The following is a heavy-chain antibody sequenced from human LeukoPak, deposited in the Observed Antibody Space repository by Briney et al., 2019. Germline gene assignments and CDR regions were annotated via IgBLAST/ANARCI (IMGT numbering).Heavy chain of an antibody. D-gene: IGHD4-17*01. J-gene: IGHJ5*02. V-gene: IGHV4-34*01. Sequence: SSETLSLTCAVYGGSFGGYYWSWIRQPPGKGLEWIGEINHSGSTNYNPSLKSRVTISVDTSKNQFSLKLSSVTAADTAVYYCARDLTGDYVENWFDPWGQGTLVTVSS. CDR2: INHSGST. CDR1: GGSFGGYY. CDR3: ARDLTGDYVENWFDP.